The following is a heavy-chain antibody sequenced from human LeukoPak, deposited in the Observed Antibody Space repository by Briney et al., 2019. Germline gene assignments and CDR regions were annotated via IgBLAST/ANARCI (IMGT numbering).Heavy chain of an antibody. CDR1: GFTFSSYE. V-gene: IGHV3-7*01. J-gene: IGHJ6*03. CDR2: IKQGGSEK. CDR3: ARDSNRFYYYYMDV. Sequence: GGSLRLSCAASGFTFSSYEMNWVRQAPGKGLEWVANIKQGGSEKYYVDSVKGRFTISRDNAKNSLYLQMNSLRAEDTAVYYCARDSNRFYYYYMDVWGKGTTVTVSS.